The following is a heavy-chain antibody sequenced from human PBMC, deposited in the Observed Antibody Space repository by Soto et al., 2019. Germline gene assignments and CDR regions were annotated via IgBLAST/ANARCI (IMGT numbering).Heavy chain of an antibody. V-gene: IGHV3-30*18. D-gene: IGHD4-17*01. CDR3: AKDFTPWFGDYFYYYYGLDV. CDR2: MSYDGSK. J-gene: IGHJ6*02. Sequence: PGGSLRLSCAAAGFTFSSYGMHGVRQAPGTGLEWVAVMSYDGSKYYADTVKGRFTISRDNSKNTLYLQINSLRPEDTAVYYCAKDFTPWFGDYFYYYYGLDVWHQETTVTVSS. CDR1: GFTFSSYG.